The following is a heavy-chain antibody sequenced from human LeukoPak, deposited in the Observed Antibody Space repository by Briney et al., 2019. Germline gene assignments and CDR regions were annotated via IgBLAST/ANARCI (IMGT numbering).Heavy chain of an antibody. CDR1: GGSISSGSYY. Sequence: PSQTLSLTCTVSGGSISSGSYYWSWIRQPAGKGLEWIGRIYTSGSTNYNPSLKSRVTISVDTSKNQFSLKLSSVTAADTAVYYCARGSPGNYDSRTYYYYMDVWGKGTTVTISS. CDR3: ARGSPGNYDSRTYYYYMDV. CDR2: IYTSGST. D-gene: IGHD3-22*01. V-gene: IGHV4-61*02. J-gene: IGHJ6*03.